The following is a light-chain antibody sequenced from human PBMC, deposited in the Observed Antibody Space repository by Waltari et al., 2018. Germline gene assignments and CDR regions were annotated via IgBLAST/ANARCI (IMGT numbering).Light chain of an antibody. V-gene: IGLV3-21*04. CDR2: YDR. J-gene: IGLJ1*01. CDR1: NIGHYS. CDR3: HVWHPHVDPGV. Sequence: SYVATQPPSVSVAPGETATIPCGGENIGHYSVHWYQPKAGQAPVFVIFYDRDRPSGIPDRFSGSNSGNTATLTISRVEAGDEARYYCHVWHPHVDPGVFGTGTEVTVL.